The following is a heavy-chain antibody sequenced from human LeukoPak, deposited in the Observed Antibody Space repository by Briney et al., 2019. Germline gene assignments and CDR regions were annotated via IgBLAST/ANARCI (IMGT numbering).Heavy chain of an antibody. CDR2: INTDGSST. V-gene: IGHV3-74*01. Sequence: GGSLRLSCAASGFTFSSYWMHWVRHAPGKGLAWVSRINTDGSSTSYADSVKGRFTMSRDNSKNTLYLQMNSLRAEDTAVYYCAKEGDSSGYYGSYYYYYMDVWGKGTTVTISS. J-gene: IGHJ6*03. CDR1: GFTFSSYW. CDR3: AKEGDSSGYYGSYYYYYMDV. D-gene: IGHD3-22*01.